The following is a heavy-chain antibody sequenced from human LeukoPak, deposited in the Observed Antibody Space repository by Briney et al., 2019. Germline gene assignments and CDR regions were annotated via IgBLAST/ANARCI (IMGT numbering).Heavy chain of an antibody. Sequence: PGGSLRLSCAASGFTFSSYGMHWVRQAPGKGLEWVAVIWYDGSNKYHADSVKGRFTISRDNSKNTLYLQMNSLRAEDTAVYYCARERGYSGRYYGMDVWGQGTTVTVSS. CDR2: IWYDGSNK. CDR1: GFTFSSYG. D-gene: IGHD5-12*01. V-gene: IGHV3-33*01. J-gene: IGHJ6*02. CDR3: ARERGYSGRYYGMDV.